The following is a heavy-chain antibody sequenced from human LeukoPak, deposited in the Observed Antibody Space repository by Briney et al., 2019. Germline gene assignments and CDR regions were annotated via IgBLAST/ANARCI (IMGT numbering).Heavy chain of an antibody. J-gene: IGHJ3*02. Sequence: PGGSLRLSCAAPGVTVSSNYISWVRQAPGKGLEWVSVIYSDGRTYYTDSVKGRFTISRDNSKNTLYLQMNSLRAEDTAVYYCARSRAGSGSYFGAFDIWGQGTMVTVSS. V-gene: IGHV3-53*01. CDR1: GVTVSSNY. CDR2: IYSDGRT. D-gene: IGHD3-10*01. CDR3: ARSRAGSGSYFGAFDI.